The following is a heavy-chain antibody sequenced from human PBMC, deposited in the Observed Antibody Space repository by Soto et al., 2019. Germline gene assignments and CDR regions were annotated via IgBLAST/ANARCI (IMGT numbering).Heavy chain of an antibody. J-gene: IGHJ4*02. Sequence: QVPLVESGGGVVQPGRSLRLSCAASGFTFSSYGMHWVRQAPGKGLEWVTVISYDGNVAYYADSVKGRFTISRDNSKNTLYLQMNSLRTEDTAMYYCAKEGPIPNWYFDYWGQGTLVTVSS. CDR1: GFTFSSYG. CDR2: ISYDGNVA. D-gene: IGHD1-1*01. V-gene: IGHV3-30*18. CDR3: AKEGPIPNWYFDY.